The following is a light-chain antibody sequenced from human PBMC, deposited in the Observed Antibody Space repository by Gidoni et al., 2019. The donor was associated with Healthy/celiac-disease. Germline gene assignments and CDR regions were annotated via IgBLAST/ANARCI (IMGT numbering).Light chain of an antibody. CDR1: QSVSHSSNNKTY. CDR2: WAA. Sequence: DIVMTQSPYSLAVSLGARATLNCKSSQSVSHSSNNKTYLGCYQQKPGQPPKMLSYWAATREAGVPDLFSGSGSGTALTLTIRSLQAEDVAVYYCQIYYSTPQTFGQGTKVEIK. CDR3: QIYYSTPQT. J-gene: IGKJ1*01. V-gene: IGKV4-1*01.